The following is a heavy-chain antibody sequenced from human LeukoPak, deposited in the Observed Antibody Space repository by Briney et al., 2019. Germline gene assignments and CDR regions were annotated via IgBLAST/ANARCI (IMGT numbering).Heavy chain of an antibody. CDR1: GFSFCDYA. V-gene: IGHV3-49*04. J-gene: IGHJ1*01. CDR3: SVYCTGGSCQD. Sequence: PGGSLRLSCTASGFSFCDYAMSWVRQGPGKGLEWVGFIRSKVYGGTTEYAASVKGRFTISRDDSKSIAYLQMNSLKTEDTGVYYCSVYCTGGSCQDWGQGTLVTVSS. CDR2: IRSKVYGGTT. D-gene: IGHD2-15*01.